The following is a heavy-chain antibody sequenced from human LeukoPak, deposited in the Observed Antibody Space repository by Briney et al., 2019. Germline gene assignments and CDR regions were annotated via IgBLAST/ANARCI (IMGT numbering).Heavy chain of an antibody. CDR2: IKQDGSEK. CDR1: GFTFSIYW. V-gene: IGHV3-7*01. J-gene: IGHJ2*01. D-gene: IGHD2-15*01. CDR3: ARVGVYCSGGSCHTVDWYFDL. Sequence: GGSLRLSCAASGFTFSIYWMSWVRQAPGKGLEWVANIKQDGSEKYYVDSEKGRFTISRDNAKNSLYLQMNSLRAEDTALYYCARVGVYCSGGSCHTVDWYFDLWGRGTLVTVSS.